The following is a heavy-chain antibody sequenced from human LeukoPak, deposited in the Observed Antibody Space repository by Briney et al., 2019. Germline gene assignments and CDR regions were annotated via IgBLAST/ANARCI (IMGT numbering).Heavy chain of an antibody. J-gene: IGHJ6*02. V-gene: IGHV3-30*03. D-gene: IGHD6-13*01. CDR1: GFTFSSYG. CDR3: ARDRKGSQYIAAAGNRRDYYYYYGMDV. CDR2: ISYDGSNK. Sequence: GGSLRLSCAASGFTFSSYGMHWVRQAPGKGLEWVAVISYDGSNKYYADSVKGRFTISRDNSKNTLYLQMNSLRAEDTAVYYCARDRKGSQYIAAAGNRRDYYYYYGMDVWGQGTTVTVSS.